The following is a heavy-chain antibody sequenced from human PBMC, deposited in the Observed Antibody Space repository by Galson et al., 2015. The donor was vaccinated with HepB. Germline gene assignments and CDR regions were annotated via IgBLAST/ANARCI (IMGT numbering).Heavy chain of an antibody. J-gene: IGHJ4*02. CDR2: INHSGST. CDR3: ASFVMVGATFRFDY. D-gene: IGHD1-26*01. Sequence: ETLSLTCAVYGGSFSGYYWSWIRQPPGKGLEWIGEINHSGSTNYNPSLKSRVTISVDTSKNQFSLKLSSVTAADTAVYYCASFVMVGATFRFDYWGQGTLVTVSS. CDR1: GGSFSGYY. V-gene: IGHV4-34*01.